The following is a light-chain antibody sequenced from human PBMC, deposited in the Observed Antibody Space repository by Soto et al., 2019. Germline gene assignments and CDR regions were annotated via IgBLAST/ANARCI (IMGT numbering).Light chain of an antibody. CDR3: QQLNYWPRIT. Sequence: EIVITHSPGTLSVSPGDRATLSCRASQSVGTNLAWYQQRPGQAPRLLVYGASTRASGIPPRFSGSGSGTDFTLTISSLQSEDFAVYYCQQLNYWPRITFGQGTRLEI. V-gene: IGKV3-15*01. CDR2: GAS. J-gene: IGKJ5*01. CDR1: QSVGTN.